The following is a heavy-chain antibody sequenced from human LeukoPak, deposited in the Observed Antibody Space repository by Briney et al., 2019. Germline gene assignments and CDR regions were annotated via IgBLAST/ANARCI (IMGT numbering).Heavy chain of an antibody. Sequence: PGGSLRLSCAASGFTFSSYRMNWVRQAPGKGLEWVSYISSSSNTIYYADSVKGRFTISRDNAKNSLYLQMNSLRAEDTAVYYCARVEDYDILTGFDYWGQGTLVTVSS. CDR1: GFTFSSYR. CDR2: ISSSSNTI. D-gene: IGHD3-9*01. CDR3: ARVEDYDILTGFDY. J-gene: IGHJ4*02. V-gene: IGHV3-48*01.